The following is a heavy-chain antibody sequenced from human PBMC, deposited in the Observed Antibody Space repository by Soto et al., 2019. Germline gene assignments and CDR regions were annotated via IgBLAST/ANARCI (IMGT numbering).Heavy chain of an antibody. J-gene: IGHJ6*02. D-gene: IGHD1-20*01. CDR1: GGTFSSYA. Sequence: SVKVSCKASGGTFSSYAISWVLQAPGQGLEWMGGIIPIFGTANYAQKFQGRVTITADESTSTAYMELSSLRSEDTVVYYCVRGPFINWNYYYGMDVWGQGTMVTVSS. CDR2: IIPIFGTA. V-gene: IGHV1-69*13. CDR3: VRGPFINWNYYYGMDV.